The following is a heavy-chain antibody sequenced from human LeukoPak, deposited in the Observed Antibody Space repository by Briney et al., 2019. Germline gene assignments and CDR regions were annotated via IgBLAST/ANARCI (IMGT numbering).Heavy chain of an antibody. CDR3: GRSPYYYGSGSFDY. CDR1: GGSISSSSYY. CDR2: IYYSGST. J-gene: IGHJ4*02. Sequence: SETLSLTCTVSGGSISSSSYYWGWIRQPPGKGLEWIGSIYYSGSTYYNPSLKSRVTVSVDTSKNQFSLKLSSVTAADTAVYYCGRSPYYYGSGSFDYWGQGTLVTVSS. V-gene: IGHV4-39*07. D-gene: IGHD3-10*01.